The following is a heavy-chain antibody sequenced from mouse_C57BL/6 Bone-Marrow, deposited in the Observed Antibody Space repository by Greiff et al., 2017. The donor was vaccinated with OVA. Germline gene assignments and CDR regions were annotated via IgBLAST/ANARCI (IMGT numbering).Heavy chain of an antibody. J-gene: IGHJ3*01. CDR3: ARSDYSDYVFWFAY. CDR1: GYTFTSYW. CDR2: IDPSDSYT. D-gene: IGHD2-4*01. Sequence: QVQLQQPGAELVRPGTSVKLSCKASGYTFTSYWMHWVKQRPGQGLEWIGVIDPSDSYTNYNQKFKGKATLTVDTSSSTAYMQLSSLTSEDSAVYYCARSDYSDYVFWFAYWGQGTLVTVSA. V-gene: IGHV1-59*01.